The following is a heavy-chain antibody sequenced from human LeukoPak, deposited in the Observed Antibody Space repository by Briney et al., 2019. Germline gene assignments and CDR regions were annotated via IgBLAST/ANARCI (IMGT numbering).Heavy chain of an antibody. CDR1: GGSFSNYF. CDR3: ALSTTTVTTRTLDY. V-gene: IGHV4-34*01. Sequence: PSETLSLTCTVSGGSFSNYFWTWIRQPPGKGLEWIGEIGLSGTIKYNPSPKSRVTISVDTSKNQFSLKLSTVTAADTAVYYCALSTTTVTTRTLDYWGQGALVIVSS. CDR2: IGLSGTI. D-gene: IGHD4-17*01. J-gene: IGHJ4*02.